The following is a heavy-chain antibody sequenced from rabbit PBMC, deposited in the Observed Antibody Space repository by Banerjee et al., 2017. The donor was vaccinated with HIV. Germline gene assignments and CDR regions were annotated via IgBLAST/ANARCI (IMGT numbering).Heavy chain of an antibody. Sequence: QEQLKESGGGLVQPGGSLKLSCKASGFDFSSYYMSWVRQAPGKGLEWIGYIDPVFGSTYYASWVNGRFTISKTSSTTLTLQMTSLTAADTATYFCARRLVVVGFFNLWGQGTLVTVS. CDR1: GFDFSSYYM. J-gene: IGHJ4*01. V-gene: IGHV1S39*01. CDR2: IDPVFGST. D-gene: IGHD4-2*01. CDR3: ARRLVVVGFFNL.